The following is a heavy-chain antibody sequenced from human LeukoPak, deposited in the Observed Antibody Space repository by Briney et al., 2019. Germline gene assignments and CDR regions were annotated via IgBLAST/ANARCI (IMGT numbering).Heavy chain of an antibody. CDR3: ARGGVFKYS. CDR2: IKQDGSEK. J-gene: IGHJ4*02. Sequence: EWVANIKQDGSEKYYVDSVKGRFTISRDNAKNSLYLQMNSLRAEDTAVYYCARGGVFKYSWGQGTLVTVSS. D-gene: IGHD3-10*01. V-gene: IGHV3-7*01.